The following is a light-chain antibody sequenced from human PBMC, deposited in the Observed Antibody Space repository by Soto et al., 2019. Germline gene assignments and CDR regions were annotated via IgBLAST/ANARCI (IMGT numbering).Light chain of an antibody. J-gene: IGLJ1*01. Sequence: QPASVSGSPGQSITISCTGTSGNIGSYSLVSWYQQYPGKVPKLIIYEVHKRPSGVSDRFSGSKSDNTASLTISGLQAEDEADYYCSSYTSGSTFVFGTGTKVTVL. V-gene: IGLV2-14*02. CDR1: SGNIGSYSL. CDR3: SSYTSGSTFV. CDR2: EVH.